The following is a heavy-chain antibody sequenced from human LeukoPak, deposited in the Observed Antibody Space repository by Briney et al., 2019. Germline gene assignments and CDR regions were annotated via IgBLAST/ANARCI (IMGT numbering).Heavy chain of an antibody. D-gene: IGHD2-15*01. CDR1: GGSISGFY. J-gene: IGHJ5*02. CDR2: VYNSGST. V-gene: IGHV4-59*01. Sequence: SETLSLTCTVSGGSISGFYWSWIRQPPGKGLEWLGYVYNSGSTNYNPSLKSRVTISVDTSKSQFSPNLTSVTAADTAVYYCARDRCSGGSCSRFDPWGQGTLVTVSS. CDR3: ARDRCSGGSCSRFDP.